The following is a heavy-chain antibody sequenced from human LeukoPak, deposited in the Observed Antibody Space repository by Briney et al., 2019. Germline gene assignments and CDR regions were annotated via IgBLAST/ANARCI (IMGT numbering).Heavy chain of an antibody. J-gene: IGHJ4*02. D-gene: IGHD3-22*01. CDR1: GSIFTSYW. CDR3: PRHGYYHDCSPYYYLDY. CDR2: IYPGDSDT. V-gene: IGHV5-51*01. Sequence: GESLQISCKGSGSIFTSYWIGWGRQVRGKGLEGMGIIYPGDSDTRDSPSFQGQVTISADKSNSTAYLQWSSLKASYTALYYCPRHGYYHDCSPYYYLDYWGQGTLLPVSS.